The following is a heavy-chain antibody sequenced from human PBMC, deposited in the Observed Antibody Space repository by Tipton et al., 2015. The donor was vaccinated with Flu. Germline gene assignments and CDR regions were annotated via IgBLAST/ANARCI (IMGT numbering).Heavy chain of an antibody. CDR1: GVNVSGNY. Sequence: SLRLSCAASGVNVSGNYMSWVRQTPGKGLEWVSVIYGEGRASYTDSVKGRFTISRDNSKNILSLQMNSLRAEDTAVYYCVRGQGANPWGQGTLVTVSS. J-gene: IGHJ5*02. CDR3: VRGQGANP. V-gene: IGHV3-53*01. CDR2: IYGEGRA.